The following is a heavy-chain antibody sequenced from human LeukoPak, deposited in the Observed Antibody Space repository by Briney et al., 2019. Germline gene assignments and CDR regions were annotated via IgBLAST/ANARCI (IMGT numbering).Heavy chain of an antibody. CDR2: IIPIFGTA. V-gene: IGHV1-69*01. J-gene: IGHJ3*02. D-gene: IGHD3-9*01. Sequence: SVKVSCKASGGTFSSYAISWVRQTPGQGLEWMGGIIPIFGTANYAQKFQGRVTITADESTSTAYMELSSLRSEDTAVYYCAREVRYPDAFDIWGQGTMVTVSS. CDR1: GGTFSSYA. CDR3: AREVRYPDAFDI.